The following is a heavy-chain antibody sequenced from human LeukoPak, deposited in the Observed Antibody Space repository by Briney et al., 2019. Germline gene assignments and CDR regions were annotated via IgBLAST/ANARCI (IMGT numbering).Heavy chain of an antibody. CDR3: ASQGGSLTLDV. D-gene: IGHD1-26*01. CDR1: GFTFSSYS. Sequence: PGGSLRLSCAASGFTFSSYSMNWVRQAPGKGLEWVSSISSSSSYIYYADSVKARFTISRDNAKNSLYLQMNSLRAEDTAVYYCASQGGSLTLDVWGKGTTVTVSS. J-gene: IGHJ6*04. V-gene: IGHV3-21*01. CDR2: ISSSSSYI.